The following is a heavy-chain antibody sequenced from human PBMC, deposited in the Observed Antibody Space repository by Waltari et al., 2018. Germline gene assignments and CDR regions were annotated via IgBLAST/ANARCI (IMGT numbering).Heavy chain of an antibody. J-gene: IGHJ4*02. Sequence: EVQLLESGGGLVQPGGSLRLSCAASGFTFSSYAMSWVRQAPGKGLEWVSAISGSGGSTYYADSVKGRFTISSDNSKNTLYLQMNSLRAEDPAVYYCAKGHCTNGVCFSQFDYWGQGTLVTVSS. V-gene: IGHV3-23*01. CDR2: ISGSGGST. CDR1: GFTFSSYA. CDR3: AKGHCTNGVCFSQFDY. D-gene: IGHD2-8*01.